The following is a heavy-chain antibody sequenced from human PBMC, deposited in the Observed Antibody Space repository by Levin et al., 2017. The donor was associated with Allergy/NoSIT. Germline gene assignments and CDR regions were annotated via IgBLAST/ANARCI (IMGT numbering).Heavy chain of an antibody. CDR2: IYPGDSDT. CDR1: GYSFTSYW. D-gene: IGHD4-17*01. J-gene: IGHJ3*02. Sequence: GGSLRLSCKGSGYSFTSYWIGWVRQMPGKGLEWMGIIYPGDSDTRYSPSFQGQVTISADKSISTAYLQWSSLKASDTAMYYCARRGLTTVTTGDAFDIWGQGTMVTVSS. CDR3: ARRGLTTVTTGDAFDI. V-gene: IGHV5-51*01.